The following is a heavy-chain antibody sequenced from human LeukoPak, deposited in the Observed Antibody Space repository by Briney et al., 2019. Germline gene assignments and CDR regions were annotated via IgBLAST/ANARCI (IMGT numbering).Heavy chain of an antibody. CDR2: IRYDGSNK. V-gene: IGHV3-30*02. CDR3: VKDPLWRDDSSGYDLDYFDY. CDR1: GFTFSTYW. Sequence: GGSLRLSCAASGFTFSTYWMAWVRQAPGKGLEWVAFIRYDGSNKYYADSVKGRFTISRDNSKNTLYLQMNSLRAEDTAVYYCVKDPLWRDDSSGYDLDYFDYWGQGTLVTVSS. J-gene: IGHJ4*02. D-gene: IGHD3-22*01.